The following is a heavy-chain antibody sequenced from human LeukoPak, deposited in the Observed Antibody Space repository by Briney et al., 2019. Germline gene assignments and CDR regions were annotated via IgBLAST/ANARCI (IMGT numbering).Heavy chain of an antibody. J-gene: IGHJ3*02. Sequence: GASVKVSCKASGGTFITYPISWVGQAPGQGSEWMGGIIPIFGRTNYAQKFQGRVTITADEATSTAYMELGSLRSEDTAVYYCARPTHYYDSSGYPFDIWGQGTMVTVSS. D-gene: IGHD3-22*01. V-gene: IGHV1-69*13. CDR2: IIPIFGRT. CDR1: GGTFITYP. CDR3: ARPTHYYDSSGYPFDI.